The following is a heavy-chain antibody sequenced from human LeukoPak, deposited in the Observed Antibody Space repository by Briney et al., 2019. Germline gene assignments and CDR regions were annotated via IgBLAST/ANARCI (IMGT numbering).Heavy chain of an antibody. J-gene: IGHJ6*04. Sequence: GGSLRLSCAAPGFTFSSYAMHWVRQAPGKGLEWVAVISYDGSNKYYADSVKGRFTISRDNSKNTLYLQMNSLRAEDTAVYYCAREDRDYDILTGYYSRGMDVWGKGTTVTVSS. CDR2: ISYDGSNK. V-gene: IGHV3-30*04. CDR3: AREDRDYDILTGYYSRGMDV. D-gene: IGHD3-9*01. CDR1: GFTFSSYA.